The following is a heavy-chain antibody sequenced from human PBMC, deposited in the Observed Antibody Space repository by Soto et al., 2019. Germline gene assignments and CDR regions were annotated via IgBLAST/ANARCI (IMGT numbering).Heavy chain of an antibody. J-gene: IGHJ6*02. CDR3: ARSGEWNYRKGMDV. CDR2: TYYTSKWYN. Sequence: KQSQTLSLTCAISGDSVSSNSAAWNWIRQSPSRGPEWLGRTYYTSKWYNDYAVSVKSRITINADTSNNQFSLHLNSVTPEDTAVYYCARSGEWNYRKGMDVWGQGTTVTVSS. V-gene: IGHV6-1*01. D-gene: IGHD1-7*01. CDR1: GDSVSSNSAA.